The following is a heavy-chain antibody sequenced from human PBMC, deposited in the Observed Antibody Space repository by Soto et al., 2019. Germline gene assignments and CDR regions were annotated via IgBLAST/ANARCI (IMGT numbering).Heavy chain of an antibody. J-gene: IGHJ4*02. V-gene: IGHV1-69*13. Sequence: GASVKVSCKASGGTFSSYAISWVRQAPGQGLEWMGGIIPIFGTANYAQKFQGRVTITADESTSTAYMELSSLRSEDTAVYYCARATIAAAGTPPPYFDYWGQGTLVTVS. CDR1: GGTFSSYA. CDR3: ARATIAAAGTPPPYFDY. CDR2: IIPIFGTA. D-gene: IGHD6-13*01.